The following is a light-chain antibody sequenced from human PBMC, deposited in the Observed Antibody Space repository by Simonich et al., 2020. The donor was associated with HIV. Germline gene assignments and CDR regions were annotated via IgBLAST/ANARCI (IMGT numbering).Light chain of an antibody. J-gene: IGLJ2*01. CDR3: CSYAGGYTLV. CDR1: SSDVGGYKY. Sequence: QSALTQPASVSGSPGQSITISCTGTSSDVGGYKYVSWYQQHPGQAPKLMIYDVSKRPSGVPDRFSGSKSGNTASLTISGLQAEDEAEYYCCSYAGGYTLVFGGGTKLTVL. CDR2: DVS. V-gene: IGLV2-11*01.